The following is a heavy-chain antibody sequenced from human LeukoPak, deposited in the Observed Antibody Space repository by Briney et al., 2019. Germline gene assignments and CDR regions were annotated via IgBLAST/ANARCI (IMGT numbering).Heavy chain of an antibody. CDR3: ARAPPPNYYDSSGYGLDP. CDR1: GGTFSSYT. V-gene: IGHV1-69*13. J-gene: IGHJ5*02. CDR2: IIPIFGTA. Sequence: ASVKVSCKASGGTFSSYTINWVRQAPGQGLEWMGGIIPIFGTANYAQKFQGRVTITADESTSTAYMELSSLRSEDTAVYYCARAPPPNYYDSSGYGLDPWGQGTLVTVSS. D-gene: IGHD3-22*01.